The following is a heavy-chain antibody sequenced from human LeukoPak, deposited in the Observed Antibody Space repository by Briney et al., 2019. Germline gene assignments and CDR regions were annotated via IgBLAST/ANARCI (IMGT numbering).Heavy chain of an antibody. CDR2: IKQDGSEK. Sequence: GGSLRLSCAASGFTFSSYWMSWVRQAPGKGLEWVANIKQDGSEKYYVDSVKGRFTISRDNAKNSLYLQMNSLRAEDTAVYYCARHSTGWYSAFDIWGQGTMVTVSS. CDR3: ARHSTGWYSAFDI. J-gene: IGHJ3*02. CDR1: GFTFSSYW. V-gene: IGHV3-7*01. D-gene: IGHD6-19*01.